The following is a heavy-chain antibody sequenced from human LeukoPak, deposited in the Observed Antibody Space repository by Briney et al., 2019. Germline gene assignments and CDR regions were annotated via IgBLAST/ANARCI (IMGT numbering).Heavy chain of an antibody. Sequence: GGSLRLSCAASGFIFSSYAMSWVRQAPGKGLEWVSAISGSGGSTYYADSVKGRFTISRDNSKNTLYLQMNSLRAEDTAVYYCAKDDPKSSGYYGVDYWGQGTLVTVSS. D-gene: IGHD3-22*01. CDR1: GFIFSSYA. CDR2: ISGSGGST. CDR3: AKDDPKSSGYYGVDY. V-gene: IGHV3-23*01. J-gene: IGHJ4*02.